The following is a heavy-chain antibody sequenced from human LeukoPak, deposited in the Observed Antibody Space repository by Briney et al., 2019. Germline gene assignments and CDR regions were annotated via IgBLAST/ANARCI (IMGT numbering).Heavy chain of an antibody. V-gene: IGHV4-4*07. CDR2: IYTSGST. CDR3: ARDSDDSSGYYYAAALFDP. Sequence: SETLSLTCTVSGGSISSYYWSWIRQPAGKGLEWIGRIYTSGSTNYNPSLKSRVTMSVDTSKNQFSLKLSSVTAADTAVYYCARDSDDSSGYYYAAALFDPWGQGTLVTVSS. CDR1: GGSISSYY. D-gene: IGHD3-22*01. J-gene: IGHJ5*02.